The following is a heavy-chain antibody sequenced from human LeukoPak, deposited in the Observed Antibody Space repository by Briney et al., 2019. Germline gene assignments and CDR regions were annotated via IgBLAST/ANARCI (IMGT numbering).Heavy chain of an antibody. CDR2: FYYSGST. J-gene: IGHJ4*02. CDR3: ASMTRRGKYYFDY. Sequence: PSETLSLTCSVSGGSISSYYWSWIRQPPGKGLEWIGYFYYSGSTNYNSSLKSRVTMSVDTSKNQFSLKLSSVTAADTAVYYSASMTRRGKYYFDYWGQGTLVIVSS. D-gene: IGHD2-21*02. CDR1: GGSISSYY. V-gene: IGHV4-59*08.